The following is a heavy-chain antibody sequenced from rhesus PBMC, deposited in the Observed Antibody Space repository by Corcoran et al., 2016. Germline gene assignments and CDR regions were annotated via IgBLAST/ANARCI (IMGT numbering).Heavy chain of an antibody. CDR1: GGSISSNY. J-gene: IGHJ2*01. CDR3: ASLYNWNYVDL. V-gene: IGHV4-169*01. CDR2: IYGTGNST. D-gene: IGHD1-26*01. Sequence: QLQLQESGPGLVKPSETLAVTCAVSGGSISSNYWSWIRLAPGKGLEWIGYIYGTGNSTNYNPSLKSQGPLSLDTSKNQLSMTLSSVTAADTAVYYCASLYNWNYVDLLGPGTPITISS.